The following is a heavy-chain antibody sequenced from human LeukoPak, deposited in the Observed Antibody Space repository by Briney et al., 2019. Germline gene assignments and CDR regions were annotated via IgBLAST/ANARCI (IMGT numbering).Heavy chain of an antibody. V-gene: IGHV1-8*01. Sequence: ASVKVSCKASGYTFTSYDSNWVRQATGQRPEWMGWMSPNSGDTGYAQKFQDRVTMTRNTSISTAYMELSSLRSDDTAVYYCARGPPNWGYDYWGPGTLVTVSS. D-gene: IGHD7-27*01. CDR2: MSPNSGDT. CDR1: GYTFTSYD. CDR3: ARGPPNWGYDY. J-gene: IGHJ4*02.